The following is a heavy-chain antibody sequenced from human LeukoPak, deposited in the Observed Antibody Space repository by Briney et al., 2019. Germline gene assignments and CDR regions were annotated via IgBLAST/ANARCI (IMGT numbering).Heavy chain of an antibody. CDR2: IWYDGSNK. Sequence: PGGSLRLSCAASGFTFSTYWMTWVRQAPGKGLEWVAVIWYDGSNKYYADSVKGRFTISRDSSKNTLYLQMNSLRAEDTAVYYCARDGYDYDSSGYYYGVLDYWGQGTLVTVSS. V-gene: IGHV3-33*08. D-gene: IGHD3-22*01. CDR1: GFTFSTYW. CDR3: ARDGYDYDSSGYYYGVLDY. J-gene: IGHJ4*02.